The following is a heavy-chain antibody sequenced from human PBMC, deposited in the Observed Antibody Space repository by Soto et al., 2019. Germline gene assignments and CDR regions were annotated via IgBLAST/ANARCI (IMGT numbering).Heavy chain of an antibody. D-gene: IGHD6-6*01. J-gene: IGHJ6*02. CDR3: AKDQETAARDYYYYGMDV. Sequence: VQLVESGGGVVQPGRSLRLSCAASGFTFSSYGMHWVRQAPGKGLEWVAVISYDGSNKYYADSVKGRFTISRDNSKNTLYLQMNSLRAEDTAVYYCAKDQETAARDYYYYGMDVWGQGTTVTVSS. V-gene: IGHV3-30*18. CDR1: GFTFSSYG. CDR2: ISYDGSNK.